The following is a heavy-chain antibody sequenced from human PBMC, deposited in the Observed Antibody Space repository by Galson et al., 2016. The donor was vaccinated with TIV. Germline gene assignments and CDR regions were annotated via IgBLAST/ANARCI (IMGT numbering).Heavy chain of an antibody. CDR3: ARDRRHCGNECYLYYYYGMDV. J-gene: IGHJ6*02. D-gene: IGHD2-21*01. V-gene: IGHV3-66*02. CDR2: ISSGGTT. CDR1: ELIVSSNY. Sequence: SLRLSCAASELIVSSNYTSWVRQAPGKGLEWVSLISSGGTTSYADSVRGRFTISRDNSNNLVYLQMNNLRPEDTGVYYCARDRRHCGNECYLYYYYGMDVWGQGATVTVAS.